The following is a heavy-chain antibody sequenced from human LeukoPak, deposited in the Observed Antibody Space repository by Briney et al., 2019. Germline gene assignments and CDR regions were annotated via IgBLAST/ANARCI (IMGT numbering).Heavy chain of an antibody. CDR2: ISYDGRNE. Sequence: GGSLRLSCAASGFTSSNYGMHWVRQAPGKGLEWVAIISYDGRNEYYADSVKGRFTISRDNSKNTLYLQMNSLRAEDTAVYYCAKVYSYGDYWGQGTLVTVSS. CDR3: AKVYSYGDY. CDR1: GFTSSNYG. D-gene: IGHD5-18*01. V-gene: IGHV3-30*18. J-gene: IGHJ4*02.